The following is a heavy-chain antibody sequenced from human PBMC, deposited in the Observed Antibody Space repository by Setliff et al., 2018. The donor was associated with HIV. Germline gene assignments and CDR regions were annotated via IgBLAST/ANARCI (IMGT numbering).Heavy chain of an antibody. CDR1: GGSISGGGYY. CDR3: ARDIQAAGTGWFDP. Sequence: SETLSLTCTVSGGSISGGGYYWSWIRQHPGKGLEWIGYISNIGSTYYNPSLKSRVTISVDTSKNQFSLKLSSVTAADTAVYYCARDIQAAGTGWFDPWGQGTLVTVSS. V-gene: IGHV4-31*03. D-gene: IGHD6-13*01. J-gene: IGHJ5*02. CDR2: ISNIGST.